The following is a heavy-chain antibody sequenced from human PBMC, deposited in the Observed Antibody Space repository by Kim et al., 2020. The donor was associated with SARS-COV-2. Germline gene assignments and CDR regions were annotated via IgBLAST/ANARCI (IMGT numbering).Heavy chain of an antibody. CDR1: GGTFSSYA. CDR3: AGAPLGYCSGGSCRQNYYYYGMDV. J-gene: IGHJ6*02. CDR2: IIPIFGTA. V-gene: IGHV1-69*13. D-gene: IGHD2-15*01. Sequence: SAKVSCKASGGTFSSYAISWVRQAPGQGLEWMGGIIPIFGTANYAQKLQGRVTITADESTSTAYMELSSLRSEDTAVYYCAGAPLGYCSGGSCRQNYYYYGMDVWGQETTVTVSS.